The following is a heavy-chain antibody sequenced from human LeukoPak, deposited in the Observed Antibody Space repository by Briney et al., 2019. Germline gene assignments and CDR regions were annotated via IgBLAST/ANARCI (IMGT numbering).Heavy chain of an antibody. CDR1: GFTFSDYY. D-gene: IGHD4-23*01. V-gene: IGHV3-11*06. CDR3: AKDAGSYGGNSDY. CDR2: ISSSSSYT. J-gene: IGHJ4*02. Sequence: GGSLRLSCAASGFTFSDYYMSWIRQAPGKGLEWVSYISSSSSYTNYADSVKGRFTISRDNSKNTLYLQMNSLRAEDTAVYYCAKDAGSYGGNSDYWGQGTLVTVSS.